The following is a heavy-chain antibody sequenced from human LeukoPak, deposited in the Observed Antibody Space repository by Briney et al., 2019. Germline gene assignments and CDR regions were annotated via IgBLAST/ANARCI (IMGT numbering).Heavy chain of an antibody. CDR2: IRSKTNNYAT. CDR3: TRHTDGDWVKLDS. CDR1: GFTFSASV. Sequence: GGSLRLSCAASGFTFSASVMHWVRQASGKGLEWVARIRSKTNNYATAYVASVKGRFTISRDDSENTAYLQMNSLKTEDTAVYYCTRHTDGDWVKLDSGGQGTLVTVSS. V-gene: IGHV3-73*01. J-gene: IGHJ4*02. D-gene: IGHD3/OR15-3a*01.